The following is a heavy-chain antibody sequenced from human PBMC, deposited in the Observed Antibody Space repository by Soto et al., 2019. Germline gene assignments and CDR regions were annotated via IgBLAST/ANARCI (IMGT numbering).Heavy chain of an antibody. D-gene: IGHD6-13*01. CDR2: ISSNGGST. J-gene: IGHJ4*02. V-gene: IGHV3-64*01. CDR3: ARDLEGIAAAGTSTDY. Sequence: GGSLRLSCAASGFTFSSYAMHWVHQAPGKGLEYVSAISSNGGSTYYANSVKGRFTISRDNSKNTLYLQMGSLRAEDMAVYYCARDLEGIAAAGTSTDYWGQGTLVTVSS. CDR1: GFTFSSYA.